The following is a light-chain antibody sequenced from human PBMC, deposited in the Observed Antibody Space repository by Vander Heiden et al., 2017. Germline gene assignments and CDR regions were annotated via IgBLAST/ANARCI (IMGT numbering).Light chain of an antibody. CDR1: SLRSYD. CDR3: NSRDSSGNHVV. V-gene: IGLV3-19*01. J-gene: IGLJ2*01. Sequence: SSELTQDPAVSVALGQPVRITCLGGSLRSYDASWYQQQPGQAPVLVIYGKNNRPSGIPDRFSGSSSGNTASLTITGAQAEDEADYYCNSRDSSGNHVVFGGGTKLTVL. CDR2: GKN.